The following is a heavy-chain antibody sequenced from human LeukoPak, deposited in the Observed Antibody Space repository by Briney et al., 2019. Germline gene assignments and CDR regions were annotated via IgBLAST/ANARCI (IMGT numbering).Heavy chain of an antibody. Sequence: PGGSLRLSCAASGFTFNSYWFHWVRQAPGKGLEWVSYISSSSSTIYYADSVKGRFTISRDNAKNSLYLQMNSLRAEDTAVYYCASMPLEMATTGHGYWGQGTLVTVSS. CDR1: GFTFNSYW. D-gene: IGHD5-24*01. CDR2: ISSSSSTI. J-gene: IGHJ4*02. CDR3: ASMPLEMATTGHGY. V-gene: IGHV3-48*01.